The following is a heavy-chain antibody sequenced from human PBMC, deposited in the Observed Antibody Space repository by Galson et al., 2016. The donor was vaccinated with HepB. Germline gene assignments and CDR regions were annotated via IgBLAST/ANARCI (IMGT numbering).Heavy chain of an antibody. D-gene: IGHD2-21*02. Sequence: SVKVSCKASGFTLSHYGINWVRQAPGQGPEWMGWISAYNGNTNFAQKFQGRVTMTTDTSTNTAYMALRSLTSDDTAVYFCARGAFCTISDCSVQHSYYNEGMDVWGQGTTVIVSS. CDR3: ARGAFCTISDCSVQHSYYNEGMDV. J-gene: IGHJ6*02. CDR2: ISAYNGNT. V-gene: IGHV1-18*01. CDR1: GFTLSHYG.